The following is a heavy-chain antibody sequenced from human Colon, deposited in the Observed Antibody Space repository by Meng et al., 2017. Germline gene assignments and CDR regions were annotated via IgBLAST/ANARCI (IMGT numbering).Heavy chain of an antibody. D-gene: IGHD6-13*01. CDR3: ARWSSSWYVNWFDP. J-gene: IGHJ5*02. V-gene: IGHV1-2*06. Sequence: ASVKVSCKASGYTFTGYYMHWVRQAPGQGLEWMGRINPNSGGTNYAQKFQGRVTMTRDTSISTAYMELSRLRSDDTAVYYCARWSSSWYVNWFDPWGQGTLVTVSS. CDR2: INPNSGGT. CDR1: GYTFTGYY.